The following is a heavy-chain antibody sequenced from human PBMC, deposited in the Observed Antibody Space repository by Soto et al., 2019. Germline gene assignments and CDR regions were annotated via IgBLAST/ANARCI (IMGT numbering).Heavy chain of an antibody. D-gene: IGHD1-26*01. CDR1: NFSISSGYY. J-gene: IGHJ4*02. V-gene: IGHV4-38-2*01. Sequence: SETLSLTCVVSNFSISSGYYWGWIRQSPGKGLEWIASIYRSGTTSYNPSLKSRVTISVDPSKNQFSLMLTAVTAADTAVYYCARTHSGSYYSVFNYWGRGSLVTVPQ. CDR3: ARTHSGSYYSVFNY. CDR2: IYRSGTT.